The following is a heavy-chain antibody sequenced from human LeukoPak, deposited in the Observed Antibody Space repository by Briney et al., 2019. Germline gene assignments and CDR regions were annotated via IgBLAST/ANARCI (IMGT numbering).Heavy chain of an antibody. CDR2: IYQSGST. Sequence: PSETRSLTCTVSGGSISSTNYWSWVRQPPGKGLEWIGEIYQSGSTNYNPSLKSRVAISVDKSNNQFSLKLNSVTAADTAVYFCTRRNSGYDWAFDYWGQGTLVTVSS. D-gene: IGHD5-12*01. CDR1: GGSISSTNY. CDR3: TRRNSGYDWAFDY. V-gene: IGHV4-4*02. J-gene: IGHJ4*02.